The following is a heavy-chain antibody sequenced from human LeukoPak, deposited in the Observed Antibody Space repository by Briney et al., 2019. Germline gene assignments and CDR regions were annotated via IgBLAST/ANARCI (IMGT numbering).Heavy chain of an antibody. V-gene: IGHV1-2*02. CDR3: ARDHTVTTSHGY. CDR1: GYTFTGYY. D-gene: IGHD4-11*01. Sequence: ASVKVSCKASGYTFTGYYMHWVRQAAGQGLEWMGWINPNSGGTNYAQKFQGRVTMTRDTFISTAYMELSRLRSDDTAVYYCARDHTVTTSHGYWGQGTLVTVSS. J-gene: IGHJ4*02. CDR2: INPNSGGT.